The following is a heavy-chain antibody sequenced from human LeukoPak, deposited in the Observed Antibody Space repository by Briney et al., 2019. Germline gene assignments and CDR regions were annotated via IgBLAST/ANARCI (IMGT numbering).Heavy chain of an antibody. V-gene: IGHV3-23*01. CDR1: GFTFSSDA. D-gene: IGHD6-13*01. CDR3: AKTYSSSWYSAFDI. CDR2: ISGSGGST. Sequence: PGGSLRLSCAASGFTFSSDAMSWLRQAPGKGLEWFSAISGSGGSTYYADSVKGRFTISRDNSKNTLYLQMNSLRAEDTAVYYCAKTYSSSWYSAFDIWGQGTMVTVSS. J-gene: IGHJ3*02.